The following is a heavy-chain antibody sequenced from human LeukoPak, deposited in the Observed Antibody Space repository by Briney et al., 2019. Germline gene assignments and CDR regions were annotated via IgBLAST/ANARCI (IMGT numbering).Heavy chain of an antibody. CDR3: ARGSPNMVRGVIIRRGLYYFDY. J-gene: IGHJ4*02. Sequence: SETLSLTCTVSGGSISSSSHYWGWIRQPPGKGLEWIGSIYHSGSTYYNPSLKSRVTISVDTSKNQFSLKLSSVTAADTAVYYCARGSPNMVRGVIIRRGLYYFDYWGQGTLVTVSS. D-gene: IGHD3-10*01. V-gene: IGHV4-39*07. CDR2: IYHSGST. CDR1: GGSISSSSHY.